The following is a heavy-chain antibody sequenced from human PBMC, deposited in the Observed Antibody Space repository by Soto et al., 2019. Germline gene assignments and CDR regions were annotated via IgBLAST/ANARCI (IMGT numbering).Heavy chain of an antibody. V-gene: IGHV4-4*02. Sequence: SETLSLTCAGSSGSISSSNWWSWVRQPPGKGLEWIGEIYHSGSTNYNPSLKSRVTISVDKSKNQFSLKLSSVTAADTAVYYCARVGNYYGSGSYKGARTFDPWGQGTLVTVSS. D-gene: IGHD3-10*01. CDR3: ARVGNYYGSGSYKGARTFDP. J-gene: IGHJ5*02. CDR1: SGSISSSNW. CDR2: IYHSGST.